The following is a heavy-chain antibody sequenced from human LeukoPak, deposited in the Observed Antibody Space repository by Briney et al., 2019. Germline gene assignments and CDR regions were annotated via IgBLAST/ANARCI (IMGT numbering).Heavy chain of an antibody. V-gene: IGHV4-59*01. D-gene: IGHD3-3*01. J-gene: IGHJ5*02. CDR2: IYYSGST. CDR1: GGSISSYY. CDR3: ARDRYDFWSGYRRPWFDP. Sequence: SETLSLTCTVSGGSISSYYWSWIRQPPGKGLEWIGYIYYSGSTNYNPSLKSRVTISVDTSKNQFPLKLSSVTAADTAVYYCARDRYDFWSGYRRPWFDPWGQGTLVTVSS.